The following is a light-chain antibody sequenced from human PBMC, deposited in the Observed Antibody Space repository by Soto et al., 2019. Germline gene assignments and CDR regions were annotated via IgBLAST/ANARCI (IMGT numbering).Light chain of an antibody. J-gene: IGKJ1*01. CDR3: QQYGGSPPMT. Sequence: EIVLTQSPGTLSLSPGERATLSCRASQSVSNRYLAWYQQKPGQAHRLLIYNSSNRATGIPDRFSGSGSGTDFTLTISRLEPGDFAVYYCQQYGGSPPMTFGQGTKVETK. V-gene: IGKV3-20*01. CDR2: NSS. CDR1: QSVSNRY.